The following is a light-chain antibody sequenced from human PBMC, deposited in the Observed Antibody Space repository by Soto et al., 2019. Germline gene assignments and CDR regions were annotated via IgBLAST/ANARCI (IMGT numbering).Light chain of an antibody. CDR1: QSVRSNS. CDR3: QQYAGSPRT. J-gene: IGKJ1*01. CDR2: GAS. V-gene: IGKV3-20*01. Sequence: EIVLTQSPGTLSLSPGERATLSCRASQSVRSNSLAWFQQKPGQAPRLLIYGASSRATGIPDRFTGSGSGADFTLTITRLEPEDLAVYFCQQYAGSPRTFGQGTEVGIK.